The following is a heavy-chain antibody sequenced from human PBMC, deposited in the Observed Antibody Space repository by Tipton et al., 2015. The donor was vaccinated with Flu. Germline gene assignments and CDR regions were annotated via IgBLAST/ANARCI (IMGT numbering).Heavy chain of an antibody. CDR2: FYTSGST. V-gene: IGHV4-4*07. CDR1: GGSISSYY. J-gene: IGHJ3*02. CDR3: ARWTSALEAFDI. D-gene: IGHD3-3*01. Sequence: TLSLTCTVSGGSISSYYWSWIRQPAGKGLEWIGRFYTSGSTNYNPSLKSRVTMSVDTSKNQFSLKLSSVTAADTAAYYCARWTSALEAFDIWGRGTTVTVSS.